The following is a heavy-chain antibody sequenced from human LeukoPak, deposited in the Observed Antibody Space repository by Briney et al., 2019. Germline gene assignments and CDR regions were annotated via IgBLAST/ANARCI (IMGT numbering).Heavy chain of an antibody. V-gene: IGHV3-21*01. J-gene: IGHJ4*02. Sequence: GGSLRLSCAASGFIFSSYSMNWVRQAPGKGLEWVSSINTNGDYIYYADSVKGRFTISRDNAKNSLYLQMNSLRAEDTAVYYCARGSTYYDSSGQVPFDYWGQGTLVTVSS. CDR3: ARGSTYYDSSGQVPFDY. CDR1: GFIFSSYS. CDR2: INTNGDYI. D-gene: IGHD3-22*01.